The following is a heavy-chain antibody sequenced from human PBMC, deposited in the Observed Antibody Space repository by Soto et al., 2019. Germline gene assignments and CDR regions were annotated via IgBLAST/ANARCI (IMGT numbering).Heavy chain of an antibody. J-gene: IGHJ4*02. CDR2: ISGSGGST. CDR3: AKEVAYSSSWDTIDY. CDR1: GFTFSSYA. V-gene: IGHV3-23*01. D-gene: IGHD6-13*01. Sequence: PGGSLRLSCAASGFTFSSYAMSWVRQAPGKGLEWVSAISGSGGSTYYAETVKGRFTISRDNSKNTLYLQMNSLRAEDTAVYYCAKEVAYSSSWDTIDYWGQGTLVTVS.